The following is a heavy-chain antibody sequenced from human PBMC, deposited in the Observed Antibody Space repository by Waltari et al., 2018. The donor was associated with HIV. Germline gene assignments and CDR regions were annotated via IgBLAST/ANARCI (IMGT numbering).Heavy chain of an antibody. CDR3: ARWRDSLGYFYQFYFFDY. CDR1: GESFNDHY. Sequence: QVRLDQWGTNVLKPSETLSLTCAVYGESFNDHYWTWVRQSPKKGLEWIGAINHRGIRLYNPSLRRRLNISVDTSKNQFSLQLAALTAADTATYYGARWRDSLGYFYQFYFFDYWSQGHLVAVSS. D-gene: IGHD3-16*01. CDR2: INHRGIR. V-gene: IGHV4-34*01. J-gene: IGHJ4*02.